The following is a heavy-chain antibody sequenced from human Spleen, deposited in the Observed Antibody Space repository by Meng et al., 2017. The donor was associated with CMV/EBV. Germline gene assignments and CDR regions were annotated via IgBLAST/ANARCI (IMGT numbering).Heavy chain of an antibody. V-gene: IGHV3-9*01. Sequence: SLKISCAASGFTFDDYAMHWVRQAPGKGLEWVSGISWNSGSIGYADSVKGRFTISRDNAKNSLYLQMNSLRAEDTAVYYCARDRDSDYWGQGTLVTVS. CDR3: ARDRDSDY. CDR1: GFTFDDYA. J-gene: IGHJ4*02. CDR2: ISWNSGSI.